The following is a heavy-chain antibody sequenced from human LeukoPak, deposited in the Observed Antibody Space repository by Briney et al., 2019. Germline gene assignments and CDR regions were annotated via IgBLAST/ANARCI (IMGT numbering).Heavy chain of an antibody. V-gene: IGHV4-59*08. CDR2: IYYSGST. Sequence: SETLSLTCTVSGGSISSYYWSWIRQPSGKGLEWIGYIYYSGSTNYNPSLKSRVTTSVDTSKNQFSLKLSSVTAADTAVYYCACNSGFGFDYWGQGTLVTVSS. D-gene: IGHD4-23*01. CDR1: GGSISSYY. J-gene: IGHJ4*02. CDR3: ACNSGFGFDY.